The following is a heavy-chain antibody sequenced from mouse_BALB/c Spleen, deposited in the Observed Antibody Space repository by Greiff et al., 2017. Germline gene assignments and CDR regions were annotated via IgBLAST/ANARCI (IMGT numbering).Heavy chain of an antibody. CDR1: GFTFSSFG. V-gene: IGHV5-17*02. D-gene: IGHD2-3*01. J-gene: IGHJ3*01. CDR2: ISSGSSTI. CDR3: ATYDGYYGPAWFAY. Sequence: DVMLVESGGGLVQPGGSRKLSCAASGFTFSSFGMHWVRQAPEKGLEWVAYISSGSSTIYYADTVKGRFTISRDNPKNTLFLQMTSLRSEDTAMYYCATYDGYYGPAWFAYWGQGTLVTVSA.